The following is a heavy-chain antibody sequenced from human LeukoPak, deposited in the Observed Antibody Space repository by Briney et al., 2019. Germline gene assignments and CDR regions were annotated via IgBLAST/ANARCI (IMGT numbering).Heavy chain of an antibody. V-gene: IGHV5-51*01. CDR1: GYGFTSYW. D-gene: IGHD2-21*02. J-gene: IGHJ4*02. Sequence: GGSLKISFKGSGYGFTSYWIGWVRPVPGKGVGGMGIIYPGESDNRYSPSFQGQVTISADKSISTAYLQWSSLKASDTAMYYCARRSHSLQIDYWGQGTLVTVSS. CDR2: IYPGESDN. CDR3: ARRSHSLQIDY.